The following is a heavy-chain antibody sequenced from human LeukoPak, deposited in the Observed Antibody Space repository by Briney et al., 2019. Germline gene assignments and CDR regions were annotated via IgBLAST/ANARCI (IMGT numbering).Heavy chain of an antibody. J-gene: IGHJ4*02. CDR1: GYTFIRYY. CDR2: INPSGSST. D-gene: IGHD3-3*01. CDR3: ARAHTSAPGTLFDY. V-gene: IGHV1-46*01. Sequence: VSVKVSCKASGYTFIRYYMHWVRQAPGQGLEWMGRINPSGSSTSYAQKFQGRVTMTRDTSTSTLYMELSSLGSEDTAVYYCARAHTSAPGTLFDYWGQGTLVTVSS.